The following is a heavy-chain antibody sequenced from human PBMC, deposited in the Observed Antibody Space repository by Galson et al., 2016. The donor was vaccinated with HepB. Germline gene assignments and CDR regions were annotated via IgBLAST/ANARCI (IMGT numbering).Heavy chain of an antibody. D-gene: IGHD5-18*01. J-gene: IGHJ6*03. Sequence: SVKVSCKASGYTFNSYYMHWVRQAPGQGLEWMGIINPSGGITSYAQKFQGRVNMTRDTSTSTVYMELSSLRSEDTAVYYCARAGGGHSYGDYYYYMDVWGKGTTVTVSS. CDR1: GYTFNSYY. CDR3: ARAGGGHSYGDYYYYMDV. CDR2: INPSGGIT. V-gene: IGHV1-46*02.